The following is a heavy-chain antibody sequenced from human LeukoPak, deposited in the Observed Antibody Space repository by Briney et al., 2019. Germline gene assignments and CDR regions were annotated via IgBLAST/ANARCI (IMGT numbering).Heavy chain of an antibody. J-gene: IGHJ6*02. CDR3: ARVLGYITGTTLNYYYGMDV. V-gene: IGHV4-31*03. CDR2: INYRGSA. Sequence: SQTLSLTCTVSGGSISSVDYYWSWIRQYPGKGLEWIGYINYRGSAYYNPSLKSRVTISVDTSKNQFSLKLSSVTAADTAVYYCARVLGYITGTTLNYYYGMDVWGQGTTVTVSS. CDR1: GGSISSVDYY. D-gene: IGHD1-20*01.